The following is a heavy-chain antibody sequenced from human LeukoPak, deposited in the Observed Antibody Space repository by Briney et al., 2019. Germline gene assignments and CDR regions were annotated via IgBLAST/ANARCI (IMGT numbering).Heavy chain of an antibody. CDR1: GFPFSLYG. CDR2: ISHTSSSI. V-gene: IGHV3-48*02. J-gene: IGHJ4*02. Sequence: GGSLRLSCAASGFPFSLYGMNWDRQAPGKGLEWISYISHTSSSIAYADSVKGRFTISRDNAANSLSLQMNSLRDEDTAVYYCARVGGNYGYFDNWGQGTLVTVSS. CDR3: ARVGGNYGYFDN. D-gene: IGHD1-26*01.